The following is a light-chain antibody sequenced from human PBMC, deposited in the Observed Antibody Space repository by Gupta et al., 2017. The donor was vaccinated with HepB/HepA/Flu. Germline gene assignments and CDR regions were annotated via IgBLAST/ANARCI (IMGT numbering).Light chain of an antibody. V-gene: IGKV2D-29*01. CDR3: RQRIHFPLT. CDR2: EVS. Sequence: DIVMTQTPLSLSVTPGQPASISCKSSHSLRHSDGRTYLYWYLQKPGQPPQLLISEVSNRASGVPYRFSGSGSGTDFTLKISRVEAEDVGIYYCRQRIHFPLTFGQGTRLEIK. CDR1: HSLRHSDGRTY. J-gene: IGKJ5*01.